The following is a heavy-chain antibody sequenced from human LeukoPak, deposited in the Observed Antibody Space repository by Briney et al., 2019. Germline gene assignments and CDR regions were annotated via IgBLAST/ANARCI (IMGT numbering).Heavy chain of an antibody. J-gene: IGHJ3*02. CDR3: ARLRSSWQGDAFDI. Sequence: KFQGRVTITRDTSTSTVYMELSSLRSEDTAVYYCARLRSSWQGDAFDIWGQGTMVTVSS. D-gene: IGHD6-13*01. V-gene: IGHV1-46*01.